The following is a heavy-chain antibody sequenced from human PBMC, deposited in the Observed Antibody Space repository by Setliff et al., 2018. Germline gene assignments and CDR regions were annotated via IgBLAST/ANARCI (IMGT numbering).Heavy chain of an antibody. CDR3: ARLGYRGDLDY. V-gene: IGHV4-39*01. D-gene: IGHD5-12*01. Sequence: PSETLSLTCTVSGDSISSGSYYWAWIRQPPGKGLEWIGSIYNSGSTYYNPSLKSRVSISVDTSKNQFSLKLSSVTAADTAVYYCARLGYRGDLDYWGQGTLVTVSS. J-gene: IGHJ4*02. CDR2: IYNSGST. CDR1: GDSISSGSYY.